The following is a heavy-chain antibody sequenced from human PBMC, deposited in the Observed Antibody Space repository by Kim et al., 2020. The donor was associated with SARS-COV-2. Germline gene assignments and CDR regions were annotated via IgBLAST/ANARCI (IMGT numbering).Heavy chain of an antibody. CDR3: ARRLRRWILAVAGGGWFDP. Sequence: SETLSLTCTVSGGSISSSSYYWGWIRQPPGKGLEWIGSIYYSGSTYYNPSLKSRVTISVDTSKNQFSLKLSSVTAADTAVYYCARRLRRWILAVAGGGWFDPWGQGTLVTVSS. J-gene: IGHJ5*02. CDR1: GGSISSSSYY. V-gene: IGHV4-39*01. CDR2: IYYSGST. D-gene: IGHD6-19*01.